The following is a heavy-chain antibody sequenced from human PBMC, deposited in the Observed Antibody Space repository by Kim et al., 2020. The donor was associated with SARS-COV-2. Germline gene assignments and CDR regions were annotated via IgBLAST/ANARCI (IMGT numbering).Heavy chain of an antibody. V-gene: IGHV3-30*18. CDR3: AKELYSSSKETTLSYCYYYGMDV. CDR1: GFTFSSYG. D-gene: IGHD6-13*01. J-gene: IGHJ6*02. CDR2: ISYDGSNK. Sequence: GGSLRLSCAASGFTFSSYGMHWVRQAPGKGLEWVAVISYDGSNKYYADSVKGRFTISRDNSKNTLYLQMNSLRAEDTAVYYCAKELYSSSKETTLSYCYYYGMDVWGQGTTVTVSS.